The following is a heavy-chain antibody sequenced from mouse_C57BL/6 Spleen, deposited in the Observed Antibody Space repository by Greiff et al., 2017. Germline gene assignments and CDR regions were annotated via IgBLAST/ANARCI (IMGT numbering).Heavy chain of an antibody. J-gene: IGHJ4*01. V-gene: IGHV1-72*01. CDR1: GYTFTSYW. Sequence: QVQLQQPGAELVKPGASVKLSCKASGYTFTSYWMHWVKQRPGRGLEWVGRIDPNRGGTKYNEKFKSKATLTVDKPSSTADMQLSSLTSEDSAVYYCARQNYGPYAMDYWGQGTSVTVSS. D-gene: IGHD1-1*02. CDR2: IDPNRGGT. CDR3: ARQNYGPYAMDY.